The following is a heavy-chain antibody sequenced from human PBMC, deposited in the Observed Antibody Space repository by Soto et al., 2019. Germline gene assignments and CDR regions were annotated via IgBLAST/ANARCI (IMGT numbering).Heavy chain of an antibody. Sequence: SETLSLTCTVSGGSISSSSYYWGWIRQPPGKGLEWIGSIYYSGSTYYNPSLKSRVTISVDTSKNQFSLKLSSVTAADTAVYYCARHLAMIVVDSMDVWGQGTTVTVS. J-gene: IGHJ6*02. V-gene: IGHV4-39*01. CDR1: GGSISSSSYY. D-gene: IGHD3-22*01. CDR3: ARHLAMIVVDSMDV. CDR2: IYYSGST.